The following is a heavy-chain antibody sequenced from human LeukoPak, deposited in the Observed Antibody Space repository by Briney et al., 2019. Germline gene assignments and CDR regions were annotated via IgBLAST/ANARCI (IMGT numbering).Heavy chain of an antibody. Sequence: GASVKVSCKASGATFSSYAISWVRQAPGQGLEWMGGLIPIFGTANYAQKFQGRVTITTDESTSTAYMELSSLRSEDTAVYYCASRGGNYVDYYYMDVWGKGTTVTVSS. D-gene: IGHD1-26*01. CDR1: GATFSSYA. CDR2: LIPIFGTA. V-gene: IGHV1-69*05. CDR3: ASRGGNYVDYYYMDV. J-gene: IGHJ6*03.